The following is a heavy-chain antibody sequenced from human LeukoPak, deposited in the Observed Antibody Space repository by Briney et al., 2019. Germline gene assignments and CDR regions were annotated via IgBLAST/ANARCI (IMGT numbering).Heavy chain of an antibody. V-gene: IGHV3-23*01. CDR2: VSASGFT. CDR3: AKARTANDYGSGSFYKGFDS. D-gene: IGHD3-10*01. Sequence: PGGSLRLSCVASGFSAFGLSSYAMSWVRQTPGKGLEWVSVVSASGFTSYVVSVKGRFTISRDKSKNTVHLDMETLRGEDTALYYCAKARTANDYGSGSFYKGFDSWGQGTLVTVSS. CDR1: GFSAFGLSSYA. J-gene: IGHJ4*02.